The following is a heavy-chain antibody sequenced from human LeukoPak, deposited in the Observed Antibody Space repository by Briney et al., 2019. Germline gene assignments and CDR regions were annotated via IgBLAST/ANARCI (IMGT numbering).Heavy chain of an antibody. V-gene: IGHV3-30*04. J-gene: IGHJ3*02. CDR3: ARVGGLGAFDI. D-gene: IGHD3-16*01. Sequence: GGSLRLSCAASGFTFSSYAMHWVRQAPGKRLEWVAVISYDGSNKYYADSVKGRFTISRDNSKNTLYLQMNSLRAEDTAVYYCARVGGLGAFDIWGQGTMVTVSS. CDR2: ISYDGSNK. CDR1: GFTFSSYA.